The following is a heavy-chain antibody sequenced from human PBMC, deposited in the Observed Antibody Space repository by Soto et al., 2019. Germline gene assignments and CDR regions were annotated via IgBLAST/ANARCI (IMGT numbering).Heavy chain of an antibody. J-gene: IGHJ4*02. V-gene: IGHV3-48*02. CDR1: GFSLSDYS. Sequence: EVQLVESGGGLVQPGGSLNLSCAASGFSLSDYSMNWVRQAPGKGLEWVAYIRPKTGNTYYADSVKGRFTISRDIANNSVFLQINSLRDEDTAVYYCARSNYAYDYWGQGTLVSVSS. CDR3: ARSNYAYDY. CDR2: IRPKTGNT. D-gene: IGHD1-7*01.